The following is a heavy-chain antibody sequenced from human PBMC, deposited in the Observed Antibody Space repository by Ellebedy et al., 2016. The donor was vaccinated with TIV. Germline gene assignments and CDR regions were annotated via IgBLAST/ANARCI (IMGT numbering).Heavy chain of an antibody. V-gene: IGHV1-69*13. CDR1: GGTSSSYA. CDR2: IIPIFATA. J-gene: IGHJ4*02. D-gene: IGHD3-22*01. CDR3: ARARAGPLYYDSSGYVFYFDS. Sequence: AASVKVSCKASGGTSSSYAISWVRQAPGQGLEWMGGIIPIFATASYAQRFQGRVTVTADESTSTAYMELNSLRSEDTAVYYCARARAGPLYYDSSGYVFYFDSWGQGTLVTVSS.